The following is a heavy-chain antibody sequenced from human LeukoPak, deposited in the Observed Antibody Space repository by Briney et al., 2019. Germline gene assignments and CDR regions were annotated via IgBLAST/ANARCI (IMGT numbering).Heavy chain of an antibody. J-gene: IGHJ5*02. CDR2: IKEGGSEK. CDR1: GFTFSVYW. CDR3: ARGGSWFAP. Sequence: GGSLRLSCVASGFTFSVYWMSWVRQAPGKGLEWVANIKEGGSEKYYVDPVKGRFTISRDNAKNSLYLQMSSLRAEDTAVYYCARGGSWFAPWGQGTLVTVSS. V-gene: IGHV3-7*01. D-gene: IGHD3-10*01.